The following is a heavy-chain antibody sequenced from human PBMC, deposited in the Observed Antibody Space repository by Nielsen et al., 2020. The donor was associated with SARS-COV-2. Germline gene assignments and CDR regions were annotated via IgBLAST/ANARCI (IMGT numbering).Heavy chain of an antibody. V-gene: IGHV3-49*02. J-gene: IGHJ4*02. CDR2: IRSKAYGGTT. CDR3: TRAHITIFGVVEPHKY. D-gene: IGHD3-3*01. Sequence: VRQMPGKGLEWVGFIRSKAYGGTTEYAASVKGRFTISRDDSKSIAYLQMNSLKTEDTAVYYCTRAHITIFGVVEPHKYWGQGTLVTVSS.